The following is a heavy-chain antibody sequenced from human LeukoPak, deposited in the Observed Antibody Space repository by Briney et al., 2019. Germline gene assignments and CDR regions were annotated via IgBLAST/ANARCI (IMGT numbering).Heavy chain of an antibody. V-gene: IGHV1-46*02. CDR2: INPSGGST. CDR1: GGIFNTYA. CDR3: ARGKWLQLWPLDY. J-gene: IGHJ4*02. D-gene: IGHD5-18*01. Sequence: GASVKVSCKASGGIFNTYAINWVRQAPGQGLEWMGIINPSGGSTSYAQKFQGRVTMTRDTSTSTVYMELSSLRSEDTAVYYCARGKWLQLWPLDYWGQGTLVTVSS.